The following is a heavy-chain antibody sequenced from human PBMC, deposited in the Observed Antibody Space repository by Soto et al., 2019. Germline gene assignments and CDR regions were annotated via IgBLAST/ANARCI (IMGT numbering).Heavy chain of an antibody. CDR1: GGSFSGYY. Sequence: QVQLQQWGAGLLKPSETLSLTCAVYGGSFSGYYWSWIRQPPGKGLEWIGEINHSGSTNYNPSLKNRVTISVDTSKNQFSLKLSSVTAADTAVYYCARGPTPLAVAGTNFDYWGQGTLVTVSS. CDR2: INHSGST. CDR3: ARGPTPLAVAGTNFDY. J-gene: IGHJ4*02. D-gene: IGHD6-19*01. V-gene: IGHV4-34*01.